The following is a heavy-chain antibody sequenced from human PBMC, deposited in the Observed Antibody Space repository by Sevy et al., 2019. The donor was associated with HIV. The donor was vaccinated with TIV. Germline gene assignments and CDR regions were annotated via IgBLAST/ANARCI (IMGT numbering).Heavy chain of an antibody. J-gene: IGHJ6*02. Sequence: GGSRRLSCVGAGISISSHWMNWVRQSPGKGLEWVANINQDGSEIYYVGSVKGRFTISRDNARNSGYLQMHSLSVEDSGVYYCARAMGVWGQGTTVTVSS. CDR1: GISISSHW. CDR2: INQDGSEI. V-gene: IGHV3-7*01. CDR3: ARAMGV.